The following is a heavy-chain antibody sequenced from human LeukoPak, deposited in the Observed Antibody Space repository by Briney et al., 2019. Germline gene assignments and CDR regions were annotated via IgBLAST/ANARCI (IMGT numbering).Heavy chain of an antibody. CDR2: VYYSGST. CDR1: GGSISSYY. V-gene: IGHV4-59*01. J-gene: IGHJ4*02. Sequence: PSETLSLTCTVSGGSISSYYWSWIRQPAGKGLEWIGYVYYSGSTNYNPSLKRRVTISVDTSKNQFSLKLSSVTAADTAVYYCARNAKDTVMVKLDYWGQGTLVTVSS. CDR3: ARNAKDTVMVKLDY. D-gene: IGHD5-18*01.